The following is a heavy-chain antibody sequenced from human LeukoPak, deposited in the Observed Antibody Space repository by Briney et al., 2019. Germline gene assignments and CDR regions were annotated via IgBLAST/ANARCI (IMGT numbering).Heavy chain of an antibody. J-gene: IGHJ4*02. Sequence: GGSLRLSCAASGFTFSSAWMSWVRQAPGKGLEWVGRIKSKSDGGTTDYAAPVKGRFTISRDDSNNTLYLQMNSLKTEDTAVYYCTTDRGSGWPFDYWGQGTLVTVSP. CDR3: TTDRGSGWPFDY. D-gene: IGHD6-19*01. CDR2: IKSKSDGGTT. V-gene: IGHV3-15*01. CDR1: GFTFSSAW.